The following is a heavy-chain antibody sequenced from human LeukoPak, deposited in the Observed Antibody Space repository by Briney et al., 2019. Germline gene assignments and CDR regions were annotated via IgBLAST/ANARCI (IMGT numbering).Heavy chain of an antibody. CDR1: GGSISSSSYY. V-gene: IGHV4-39*02. J-gene: IGHJ4*02. D-gene: IGHD5-24*01. CDR3: AARRDGGFDY. CDR2: IFYSGST. Sequence: SETLSLTCTVSGGSISSSSYYWGWIRQPPGKGLEWIGNIFYSGSTYYNPSLKSRVTISVDTSKNRFSLKLSSVTAADTAVYYCAARRDGGFDYWGQGTLVTVSS.